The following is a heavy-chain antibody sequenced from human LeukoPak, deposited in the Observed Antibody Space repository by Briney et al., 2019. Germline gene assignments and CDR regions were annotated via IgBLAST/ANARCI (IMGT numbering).Heavy chain of an antibody. J-gene: IGHJ5*02. CDR2: LDRESGET. CDR3: ATGHSTGYHYWFDP. Sequence: ASVKVSCKVSGSALSDLAMQWVRRVPGKGLEWMGGLDRESGETLYSDKFQGRVTMAQDTSTDTAYMDLTSLTSEDTAVYYCATGHSTGYHYWFDPWGQGTLVTVSS. CDR1: GSALSDLA. V-gene: IGHV1-24*01. D-gene: IGHD2-2*03.